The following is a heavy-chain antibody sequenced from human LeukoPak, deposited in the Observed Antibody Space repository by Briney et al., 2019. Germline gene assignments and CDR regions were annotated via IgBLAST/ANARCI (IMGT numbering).Heavy chain of an antibody. CDR3: AKDWSPASGRGGYFDY. Sequence: GGSLRLSCAGSGFSFSSYGMHWVRQAPGKGLEWMAFIRSGGSNKYYADSVKGRFTISRDNSKNTLYLQMNSLRAEDTAVYYCAKDWSPASGRGGYFDYWGQGTLVTVSS. CDR2: IRSGGSNK. J-gene: IGHJ4*02. D-gene: IGHD6-13*01. V-gene: IGHV3-30*02. CDR1: GFSFSSYG.